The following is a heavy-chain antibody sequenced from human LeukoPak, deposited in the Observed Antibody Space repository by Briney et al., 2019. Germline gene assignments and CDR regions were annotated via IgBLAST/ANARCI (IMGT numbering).Heavy chain of an antibody. CDR2: IYTSGST. D-gene: IGHD6-6*01. CDR1: GGSISSYY. J-gene: IGHJ6*03. V-gene: IGHV4-4*07. Sequence: SETLSLTCTVSGGSISSYYWSWIRQPAGKGLEWIGRIYTSGSTNYNPSLKSRVTISVDTSKNQFSLKLSSVTAADTAVYYCARVLSIAARKGYYYYYYMDVWGKGTTVTVSS. CDR3: ARVLSIAARKGYYYYYYMDV.